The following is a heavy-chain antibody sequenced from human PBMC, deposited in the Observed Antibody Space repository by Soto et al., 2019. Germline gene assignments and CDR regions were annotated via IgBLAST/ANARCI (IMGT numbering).Heavy chain of an antibody. J-gene: IGHJ4*02. D-gene: IGHD6-13*01. CDR3: ARHWDSSSWYYFDY. V-gene: IGHV4-59*08. CDR2: IYYSGST. Sequence: SETLSLTCTVSGGSISSYYWSWIRQPPGKGLEWIGYIYYSGSTNYNPSLKSRVTISVDTPKNQFSLKLSSVTAADTAVYYCARHWDSSSWYYFDYWGQGTLVTVSS. CDR1: GGSISSYY.